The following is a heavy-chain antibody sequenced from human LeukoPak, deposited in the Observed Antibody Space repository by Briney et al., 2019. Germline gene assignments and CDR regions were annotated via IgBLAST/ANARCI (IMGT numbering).Heavy chain of an antibody. CDR1: GFTFSSYW. V-gene: IGHV3-74*01. Sequence: GGSLRLSCAASGFTFSSYWMHWVRQAPGKGLVWFSRIDSDGSSTNYADSVKGRFTISRDDAKNTLYLQMNSLRAEDTAVYYCARDSTDYGDYGYWGQGTLVTVSS. CDR3: ARDSTDYGDYGY. CDR2: IDSDGSST. D-gene: IGHD4-17*01. J-gene: IGHJ4*02.